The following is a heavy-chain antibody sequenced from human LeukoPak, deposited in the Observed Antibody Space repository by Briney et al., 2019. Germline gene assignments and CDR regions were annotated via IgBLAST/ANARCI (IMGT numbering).Heavy chain of an antibody. CDR3: ARVYDFWSGSGLDY. CDR2: INHSGST. V-gene: IGHV4-34*01. J-gene: IGHJ4*02. D-gene: IGHD3-3*01. CDR1: GGSFSGYY. Sequence: SETLSLTCAVYGGSFSGYYWSWIRQPPGKGLEWIGEINHSGSTNYNPSLKSRVTISVDTSKNQFSLKLSSVTAADTAVYYCARVYDFWSGSGLDYWGQGTLVTVSS.